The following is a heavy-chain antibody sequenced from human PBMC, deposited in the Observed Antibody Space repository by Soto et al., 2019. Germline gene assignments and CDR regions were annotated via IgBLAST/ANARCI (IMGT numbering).Heavy chain of an antibody. J-gene: IGHJ4*02. CDR1: GGSISSGGYY. D-gene: IGHD2-15*01. CDR3: ASTKDETLYFDY. Sequence: TLSLTCTVSGGSISSGGYYWSWIRQHPGKGLEWIGYIYYSGSTYHNPSLKSRVTISVDTSKDQFSLKLSSVTAADTVVYYCASTKDETLYFDYWGQGNLVTVSS. V-gene: IGHV4-31*03. CDR2: IYYSGST.